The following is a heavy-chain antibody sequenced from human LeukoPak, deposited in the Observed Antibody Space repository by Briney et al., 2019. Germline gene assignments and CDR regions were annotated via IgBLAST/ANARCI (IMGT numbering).Heavy chain of an antibody. CDR3: ARNRVDIVAGKFYFDY. Sequence: PSETLSLTCTVSGGPISSYYWSWIRQPPGKGLEWIGYIYYSGSTNYNPSLKSRVTISVDTSKNQFSLKLSSVTAADTAVYYCARNRVDIVAGKFYFDYWGQGTLVTVSS. J-gene: IGHJ4*02. CDR2: IYYSGST. CDR1: GGPISSYY. V-gene: IGHV4-59*08. D-gene: IGHD5-12*01.